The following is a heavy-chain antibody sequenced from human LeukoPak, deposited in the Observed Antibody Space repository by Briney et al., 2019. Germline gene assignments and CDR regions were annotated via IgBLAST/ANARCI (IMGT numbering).Heavy chain of an antibody. CDR2: ISYDGSKK. CDR1: GFTFSNYA. CDR3: ARGAHKRDDYGGFFDY. Sequence: PGGSLRLSCAASGFTFSNYAMHWVRQAPGKGLEWVAVISYDGSKKDYADSEKGRFTISRDNSKNTLYLQMNSLRAGDTAVYYCARGAHKRDDYGGFFDYWGQGTLVTVSS. J-gene: IGHJ4*02. V-gene: IGHV3-30*04. D-gene: IGHD4-17*01.